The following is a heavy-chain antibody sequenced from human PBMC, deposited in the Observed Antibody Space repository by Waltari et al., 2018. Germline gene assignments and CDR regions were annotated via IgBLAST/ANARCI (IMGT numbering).Heavy chain of an antibody. CDR3: ARGNYHDSPRLDW. CDR1: AGSFGDYF. Sequence: QPQLHQWGAGLVKPSETLSLTCAVFAGSFGDYFWTWVRHSPGKGLEWLGEIYHNGHTNYNPSLGRRVTISLDTSKNQFSLKLTSVTAADTAVYYCARGNYHDSPRLDWWGHGNLVTVSS. CDR2: IYHNGHT. J-gene: IGHJ4*01. V-gene: IGHV4-34*01. D-gene: IGHD3-22*01.